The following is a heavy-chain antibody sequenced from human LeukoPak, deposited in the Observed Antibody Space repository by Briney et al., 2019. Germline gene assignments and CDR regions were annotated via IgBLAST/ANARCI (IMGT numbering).Heavy chain of an antibody. CDR3: ARGDYYGSGNYSGNIDY. CDR1: GFTFSSYA. CDR2: ISYDGNNK. J-gene: IGHJ4*02. D-gene: IGHD3-10*01. V-gene: IGHV3-30-3*01. Sequence: PGGSLRLSCAASGFTFSSYAMHWVRQALGKGLEWVAVISYDGNNKYYADSVRGRFTISRDNSKNTLYLQMNSLRPEDTAVYHCARGDYYGSGNYSGNIDYWGQGTLVTVSS.